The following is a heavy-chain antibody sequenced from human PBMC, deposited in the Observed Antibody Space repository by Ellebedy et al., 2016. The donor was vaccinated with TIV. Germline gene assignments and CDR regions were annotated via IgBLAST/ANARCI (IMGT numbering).Heavy chain of an antibody. D-gene: IGHD3-3*01. CDR1: GFNFDDYA. V-gene: IGHV3-9*01. CDR3: AKELTISGVAYFAY. Sequence: PGGSLRLSCAASGFNFDDYAMHWVRQAPGRGLEWVSGISWNSGSIHYADSVKGRFTISRDNAKNSLYLQMSSLRAEDTALYYCAKELTISGVAYFAYWGQGTLVTVSS. CDR2: ISWNSGSI. J-gene: IGHJ4*02.